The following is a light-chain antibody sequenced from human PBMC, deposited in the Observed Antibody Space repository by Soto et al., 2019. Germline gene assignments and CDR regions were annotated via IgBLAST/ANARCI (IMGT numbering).Light chain of an antibody. V-gene: IGKV3-20*01. CDR1: QSVSSSY. Sequence: EIVLTQSPGTLSLSPGERATLSCRASQSVSSSYLAWYQQKPGQAPRLLIYGAASRATGIPPRVSCSGSGAAFSLTISRLEPDDFAVYYCQQYGSSLFTYGPETKVDSK. CDR3: QQYGSSLFT. CDR2: GAA. J-gene: IGKJ3*01.